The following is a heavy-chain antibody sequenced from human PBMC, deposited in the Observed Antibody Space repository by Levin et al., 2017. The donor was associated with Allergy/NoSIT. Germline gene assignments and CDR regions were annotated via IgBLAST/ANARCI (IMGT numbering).Heavy chain of an antibody. V-gene: IGHV3-23*01. Sequence: GESLKISCAASGFTFTTYAMSWVRQAPGKGLEWVSAISGSDGSTYYADSVKGRFTISRDNSKNTLYLQMNSLRAEDTAVYYCAKDLGHMVTPSLFDYWGQGILVTVSS. CDR1: GFTFTTYA. D-gene: IGHD2-21*02. CDR2: ISGSDGST. CDR3: AKDLGHMVTPSLFDY. J-gene: IGHJ4*02.